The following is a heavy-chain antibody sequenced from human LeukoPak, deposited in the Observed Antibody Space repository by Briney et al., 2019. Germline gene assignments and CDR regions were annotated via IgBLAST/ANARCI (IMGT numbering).Heavy chain of an antibody. CDR2: IKQDGSEK. CDR1: GFTFSSYW. Sequence: GGSLRLSCAASGFTFSSYWMSWVRQAPGKGLEWVANIKQDGSEKYYVDSVKGRFTISRDNAKNSLDLQMNSLRAEATAVYYCARVMEAGYCSGGSCYHQPGYFDCWGQGTLVTVSS. D-gene: IGHD2-15*01. J-gene: IGHJ4*02. V-gene: IGHV3-7*04. CDR3: ARVMEAGYCSGGSCYHQPGYFDC.